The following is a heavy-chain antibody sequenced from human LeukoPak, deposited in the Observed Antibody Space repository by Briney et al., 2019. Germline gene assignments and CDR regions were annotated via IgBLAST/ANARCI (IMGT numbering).Heavy chain of an antibody. Sequence: VQPGRSLRLSCAASGFTFSSYGMHWVRQAPGKGLEWVAVISYDGSNKYYADSVKGRFTISRDNSKNTLYLQMNSLRAEDTAVYYCAKDLYNYYGSGRPDYWGQGTLVTVSS. D-gene: IGHD3-10*01. J-gene: IGHJ4*02. V-gene: IGHV3-30*18. CDR1: GFTFSSYG. CDR3: AKDLYNYYGSGRPDY. CDR2: ISYDGSNK.